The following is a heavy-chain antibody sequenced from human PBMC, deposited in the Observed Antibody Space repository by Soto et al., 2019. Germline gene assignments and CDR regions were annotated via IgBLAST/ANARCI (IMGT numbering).Heavy chain of an antibody. CDR3: ARRLIDTSNQGHPFDF. CDR1: GGSVSSGNYF. CDR2: IYYNGDT. J-gene: IGHJ3*01. D-gene: IGHD2-15*01. Sequence: QLQLQESGPGLVKPAETLSLKCAVSGGSVSSGNYFWGGIRQPPGKGLEWIGNIYYNGDTYYSPSLKSRSTMSVDTAQNQFSLRLTSVTTQDTAVYYCARRLIDTSNQGHPFDFWGQGTLVTFSS. V-gene: IGHV4-39*01.